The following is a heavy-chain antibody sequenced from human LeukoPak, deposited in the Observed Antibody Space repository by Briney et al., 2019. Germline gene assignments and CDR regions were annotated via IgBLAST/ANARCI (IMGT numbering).Heavy chain of an antibody. V-gene: IGHV3-33*01. J-gene: IGHJ4*02. CDR2: IWYDGSNK. Sequence: GRSLILSCAASGFTFSSYGMHWVRQAPGKGLEWVAVIWYDGSNKYYVDSVKGRFTISRDNSKNTLYLQMNSLRAEDTAVYYCAREARYCSSTSCSFDHWGQGTLVTVSS. D-gene: IGHD2-2*01. CDR1: GFTFSSYG. CDR3: AREARYCSSTSCSFDH.